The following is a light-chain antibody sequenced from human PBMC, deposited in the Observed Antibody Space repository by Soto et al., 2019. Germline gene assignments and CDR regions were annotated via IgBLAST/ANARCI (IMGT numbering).Light chain of an antibody. CDR1: QSFLYSSNNKNY. V-gene: IGKV4-1*01. Sequence: DIVMTQSPDSLAVSLGERATINCKSSQSFLYSSNNKNYLARHQQKPGPPPKLLIYWASTRESGVPDRFSGSGSGTDFTLTISSLQAEDVAVYYCQQYYSTPVAFGHGTKVDIK. CDR3: QQYYSTPVA. J-gene: IGKJ1*01. CDR2: WAS.